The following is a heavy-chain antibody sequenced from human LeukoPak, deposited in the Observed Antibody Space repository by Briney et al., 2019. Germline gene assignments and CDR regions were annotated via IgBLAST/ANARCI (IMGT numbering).Heavy chain of an antibody. CDR1: GYTVTNYG. J-gene: IGHJ6*04. D-gene: IGHD3-10*01. Sequence: ASVKVSCKTSGYTVTNYGMHWVCQAPGQRKEWMGWRNVGKGDRKNSQKFQGRGTFTRDTSARKVYMEMSSLTFEDTAVYYCARDSRGSGSYQGVDVWGKGTTVTVSS. V-gene: IGHV1-3*01. CDR2: RNVGKGDR. CDR3: ARDSRGSGSYQGVDV.